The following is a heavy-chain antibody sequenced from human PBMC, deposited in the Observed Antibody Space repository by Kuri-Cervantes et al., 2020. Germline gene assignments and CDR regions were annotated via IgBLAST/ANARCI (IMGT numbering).Heavy chain of an antibody. CDR1: GGSIISGDYY. D-gene: IGHD5/OR15-5a*01. Sequence: SETLSLTCNVSGGSIISGDYYWNWIRQPPGKGLEWIGFIYYSGRTSYNPSLKSRVTISLETSKNQFSLKLSSVTAADTAVYYCARRHLSTGAFDIWGQGTMVTVSS. J-gene: IGHJ3*02. V-gene: IGHV4-30-4*02. CDR2: IYYSGRT. CDR3: ARRHLSTGAFDI.